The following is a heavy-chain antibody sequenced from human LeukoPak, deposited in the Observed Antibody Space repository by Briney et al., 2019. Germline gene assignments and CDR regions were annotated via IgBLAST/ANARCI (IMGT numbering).Heavy chain of an antibody. Sequence: PSETLSLTCTVSGGSISSGSYYWSWIRQPAGKGLEWIGRIYTSGSTNYNPSLKSRVTISVDTSKNQFSLKLSSVTAADTAVYYCARLGYCSSTSCPGDAFDIWGQGTMVTVSS. V-gene: IGHV4-61*02. D-gene: IGHD2-2*01. CDR2: IYTSGST. CDR3: ARLGYCSSTSCPGDAFDI. CDR1: GGSISSGSYY. J-gene: IGHJ3*02.